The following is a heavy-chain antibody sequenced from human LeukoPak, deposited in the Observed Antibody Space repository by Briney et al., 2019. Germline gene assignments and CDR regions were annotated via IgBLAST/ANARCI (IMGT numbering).Heavy chain of an antibody. CDR1: GGSINSSY. Sequence: SETLSLTCTVSGGSINSSYWNWIRQPPGKGLEWIGHVYYSGSTNYNPSLKSRVTISVDTSKNQFSLKLSSVTAADTAVYYCARVTTVAGSDYFDYWGQGTPVTVSS. V-gene: IGHV4-59*01. J-gene: IGHJ4*02. D-gene: IGHD6-19*01. CDR2: VYYSGST. CDR3: ARVTTVAGSDYFDY.